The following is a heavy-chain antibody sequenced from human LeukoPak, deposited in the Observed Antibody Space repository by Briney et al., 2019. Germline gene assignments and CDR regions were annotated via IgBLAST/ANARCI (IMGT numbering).Heavy chain of an antibody. D-gene: IGHD5-12*01. V-gene: IGHV1-46*01. CDR3: ASLYSGYDSVDY. CDR1: GYTLTELS. J-gene: IGHJ4*02. Sequence: GASVKVSCKVSGYTLTELSMHWVRQAPGQGLEWMGIINPSGGSTSYAQKFQGRVTMTRDTSTSTVYMELSSLRSEDTAVYYCASLYSGYDSVDYWGQGTLVTVSS. CDR2: INPSGGST.